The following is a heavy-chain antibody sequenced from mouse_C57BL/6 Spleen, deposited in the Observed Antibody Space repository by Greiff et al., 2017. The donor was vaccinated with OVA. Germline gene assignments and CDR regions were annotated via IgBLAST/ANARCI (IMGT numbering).Heavy chain of an antibody. CDR3: AKGRLSYAMDY. CDR2: IHPNSGST. Sequence: QVQLQQPGAELVKPGASVKLSCKASGYTFTSYWMHWVKQRPGQGLEWIGMIHPNSGSTNYNEKFKSKATLTVDKSSSTAYMQHSSLTSEDSAVYYCAKGRLSYAMDYWGQGTSVTVSS. J-gene: IGHJ4*01. CDR1: GYTFTSYW. V-gene: IGHV1-64*01.